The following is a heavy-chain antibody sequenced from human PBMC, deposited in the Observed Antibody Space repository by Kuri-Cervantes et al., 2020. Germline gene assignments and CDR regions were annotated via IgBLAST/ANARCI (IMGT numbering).Heavy chain of an antibody. J-gene: IGHJ1*01. V-gene: IGHV1-2*02. CDR1: GYTLTRYY. CDR2: INPNSGGT. CDR3: ARDRYSSSYLYQH. D-gene: IGHD6-13*01. Sequence: ASVKVSCKASGYTLTRYYMHWVRQAPGQGLEWMGWINPNSGGTNYAQKFQGRVTMTRDTSISTAYMELSRLRSDDTAVYYCARDRYSSSYLYQHWGQGTLVTVSS.